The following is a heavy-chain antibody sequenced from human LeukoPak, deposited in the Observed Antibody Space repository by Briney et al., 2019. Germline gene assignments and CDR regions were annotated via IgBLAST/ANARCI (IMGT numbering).Heavy chain of an antibody. CDR2: IIPIFGTA. J-gene: IGHJ6*02. Sequence: SVKVSCKASGYTFTSYAISWVRQAPGQGLEWMGGIIPIFGTANYAQKFQGRVTITADESTSTAYMELSSLRSEDTAVYYCARQGGYSRFYYYYGMDVWGQGTTVTVSS. CDR3: ARQGGYSRFYYYYGMDV. V-gene: IGHV1-69*13. D-gene: IGHD5-18*01. CDR1: GYTFTSYA.